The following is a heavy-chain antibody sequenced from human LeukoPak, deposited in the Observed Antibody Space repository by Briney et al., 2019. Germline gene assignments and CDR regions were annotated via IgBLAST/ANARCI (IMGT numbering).Heavy chain of an antibody. J-gene: IGHJ6*02. V-gene: IGHV3-11*01. CDR2: ISSSGSTI. CDR1: GFTFSDYY. Sequence: PGGSLRLSCAASGFTFSDYYMSWIRQAPGKGLEWVSYISSSGSTIYYADSVKGRFTISRDNAKNSLYLQMNSPRAEDTAVYYCARPDYGDYYYGMDVWGQGTTVTVSS. CDR3: ARPDYGDYYYGMDV. D-gene: IGHD4-17*01.